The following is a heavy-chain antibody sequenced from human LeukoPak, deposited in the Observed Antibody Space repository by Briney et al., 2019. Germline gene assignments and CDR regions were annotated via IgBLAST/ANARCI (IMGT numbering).Heavy chain of an antibody. Sequence: ETLSLTCAVSGGSISSGGYSWNWVRQAPGKGLEWVSYISSSGSTIYYADPVKGRFTISRDNAKNSLYLQMNSLRAEDTAVYYCARDPSSGWYLKGWFDPWGQGTLVTVSS. D-gene: IGHD6-19*01. CDR1: GGSISSGGYS. J-gene: IGHJ5*02. CDR3: ARDPSSGWYLKGWFDP. V-gene: IGHV3-48*04. CDR2: ISSSGSTI.